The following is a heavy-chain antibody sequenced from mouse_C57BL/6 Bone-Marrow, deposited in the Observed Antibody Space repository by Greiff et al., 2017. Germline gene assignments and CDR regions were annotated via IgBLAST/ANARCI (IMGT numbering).Heavy chain of an antibody. V-gene: IGHV5-4*01. CDR3: ARGFYDNYFDY. D-gene: IGHD1-1*01. CDR1: GFTFSSYA. J-gene: IGHJ2*01. CDR2: ISDGGSYT. Sequence: EVQVVESGGGLVKPGGSLKLSCAASGFTFSSYAMSWVRQTPEKRLEWVATISDGGSYTYYPDNVKGRFTISRDNAKNNLYLQMSHLKSEDTAMYYCARGFYDNYFDYWGQGTTLTVSS.